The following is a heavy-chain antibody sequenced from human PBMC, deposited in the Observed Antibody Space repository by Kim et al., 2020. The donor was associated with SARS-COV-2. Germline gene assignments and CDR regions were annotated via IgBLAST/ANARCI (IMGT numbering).Heavy chain of an antibody. Sequence: ADSVKGRFTISRDNSKNTLYLQMNSLRAEDTAVYYCAKVTAGSSWYYFDYWGQGTLVTVSS. J-gene: IGHJ4*02. CDR3: AKVTAGSSWYYFDY. D-gene: IGHD6-13*01. V-gene: IGHV3-23*01.